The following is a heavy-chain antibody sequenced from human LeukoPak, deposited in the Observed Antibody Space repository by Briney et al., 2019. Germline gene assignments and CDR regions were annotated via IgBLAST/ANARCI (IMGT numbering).Heavy chain of an antibody. V-gene: IGHV3-7*01. Sequence: GGSLRLSCSASGFDFATYWINWVRQAPGKGLEWVANISPDGSARYVDAVRGRFTTSRDNAKNSLSMEMNSRRAEDTAVYYCAGWGGGVNHWGQGTLVTVSS. J-gene: IGHJ4*02. CDR3: AGWGGGVNH. D-gene: IGHD3-16*01. CDR2: ISPDGSAR. CDR1: GFDFATYW.